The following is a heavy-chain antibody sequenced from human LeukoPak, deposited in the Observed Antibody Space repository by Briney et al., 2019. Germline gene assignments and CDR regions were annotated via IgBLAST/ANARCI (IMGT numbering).Heavy chain of an antibody. J-gene: IGHJ4*02. CDR2: INPNSGGT. Sequence: GASVKVSCKASGYTFTGYYIHWVRQAPGQGLEWMGWINPNSGGTKYAQKFQGRVTITRDTSISTVYMELSRLTSDDTAVYYCARGDMIQAVMFDYWGQGTLITVSS. V-gene: IGHV1-2*02. CDR1: GYTFTGYY. CDR3: ARGDMIQAVMFDY. D-gene: IGHD2-21*01.